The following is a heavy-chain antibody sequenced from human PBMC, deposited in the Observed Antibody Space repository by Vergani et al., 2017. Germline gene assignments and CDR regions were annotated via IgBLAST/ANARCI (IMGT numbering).Heavy chain of an antibody. Sequence: EVQLLQSEGAVVQPGGPLRLSCVASGFTFSSHAMSGVRQGHGQGREWVSSIKKTGNSTHYADSVKGRFTISRDNSKTTLYLQMNSLRVEYTAVYYCGRGSDNYNWGQGTLVTVSS. CDR2: IKKTGNST. J-gene: IGHJ4*02. V-gene: IGHV3-23*05. D-gene: IGHD5-24*01. CDR3: GRGSDNYN. CDR1: GFTFSSHA.